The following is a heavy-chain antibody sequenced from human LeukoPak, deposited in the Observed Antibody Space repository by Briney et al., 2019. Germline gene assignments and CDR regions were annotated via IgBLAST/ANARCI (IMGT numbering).Heavy chain of an antibody. CDR2: IYYSGTT. CDR3: ARHDSSGYYPDY. V-gene: IGHV4-59*08. Sequence: SETLSLTCTVSGGSISSYYWNWIRQPPGKGLEWIGYIYYSGTTNYNPSLKSRVSMSVDTSKNQFSLKLSSVTAADTAVYYCARHDSSGYYPDYWGQGTLVTVSS. D-gene: IGHD3-22*01. J-gene: IGHJ4*02. CDR1: GGSISSYY.